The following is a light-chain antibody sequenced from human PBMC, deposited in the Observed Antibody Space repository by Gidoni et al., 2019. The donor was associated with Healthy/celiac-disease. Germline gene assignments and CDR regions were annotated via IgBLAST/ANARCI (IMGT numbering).Light chain of an antibody. CDR1: QSVSSY. Sequence: EIVLTQSPAPLSLSPGERATLPCRGSQSVSSYLAWYQQKPGQAPSLLIYGASNRAPGIPASFRGSESGTDFTFTISGLGPEDFAVYYCKQRSNWPPMYTFGQGTKLEIK. CDR3: KQRSNWPPMYT. V-gene: IGKV3-11*01. CDR2: GAS. J-gene: IGKJ2*01.